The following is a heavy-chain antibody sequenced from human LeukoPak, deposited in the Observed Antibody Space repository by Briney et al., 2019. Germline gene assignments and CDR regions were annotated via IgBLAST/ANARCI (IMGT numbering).Heavy chain of an antibody. D-gene: IGHD3-22*01. CDR3: ARKPSMIVVAIGPYAFDI. Sequence: PSETLSLTCTVSGGSISSGGYYWSWIRQHPGKGLEWIGYIYYSGSTYYNPSLKSRVTISVDTSKNQFSLKLSSVTAADTAVYYCARKPSMIVVAIGPYAFDIWGQGTMVTVSS. CDR2: IYYSGST. V-gene: IGHV4-31*03. J-gene: IGHJ3*02. CDR1: GGSISSGGYY.